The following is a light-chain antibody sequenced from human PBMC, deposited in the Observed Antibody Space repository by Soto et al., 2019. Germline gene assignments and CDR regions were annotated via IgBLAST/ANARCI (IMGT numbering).Light chain of an antibody. CDR1: QSVSSSY. CDR3: QQYGSSLIFT. Sequence: EIVLTQSPGTLSLSPGERATLSCRASQSVSSSYLAWYQQKPGQAPRLLIYGASSRATGIPDRFSGSGSGTDFTLTISRLEPEDFVVYYCQQYGSSLIFTFGPGTKVDIK. J-gene: IGKJ3*01. V-gene: IGKV3-20*01. CDR2: GAS.